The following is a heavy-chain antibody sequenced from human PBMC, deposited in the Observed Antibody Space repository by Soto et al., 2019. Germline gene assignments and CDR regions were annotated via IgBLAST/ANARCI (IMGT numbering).Heavy chain of an antibody. CDR1: GGSMSSSKYY. V-gene: IGHV4-39*01. Sequence: SETLSLTCTVSGGSMSSSKYYWAWIRQPPGKGLEWIGNIYYTEGTYYNPSLKSRVTISVDTSKNQVSLKLFSVTAADTALYYCVSAAKWELLFDYWGQGIQVTVSS. CDR3: VSAAKWELLFDY. CDR2: IYYTEGT. J-gene: IGHJ4*02. D-gene: IGHD1-26*01.